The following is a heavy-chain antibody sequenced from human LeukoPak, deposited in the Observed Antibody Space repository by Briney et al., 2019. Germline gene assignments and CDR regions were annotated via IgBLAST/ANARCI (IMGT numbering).Heavy chain of an antibody. Sequence: GGSLRVSCAASGFTFSSYLMNWVRQVPGKGLEWVSSISSSGGNTYYADSVRGRFTISRDNSKNTLYIQMNSLRAEDTAVYYCAARRPYYFDFWGQGTLVTVSS. J-gene: IGHJ4*02. CDR1: GFTFSSYL. V-gene: IGHV3-23*01. CDR3: AARRPYYFDF. CDR2: ISSSGGNT.